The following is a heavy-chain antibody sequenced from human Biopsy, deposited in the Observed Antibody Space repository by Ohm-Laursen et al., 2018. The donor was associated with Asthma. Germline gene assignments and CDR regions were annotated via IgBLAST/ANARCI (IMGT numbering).Heavy chain of an antibody. D-gene: IGHD2-21*02. V-gene: IGHV4-34*01. CDR2: SNQSGGP. CDR1: GGSFSGYY. Sequence: TLSLTCAVSGGSFSGYYWSWLRQPPGKGLEWIGESNQSGGPNYNPSLKSRVTISVDTSKNQFSLKLRSVTAADAAVYYCARGISRVTGLFDHFDSWGQGTLVTVSS. CDR3: ARGISRVTGLFDHFDS. J-gene: IGHJ4*02.